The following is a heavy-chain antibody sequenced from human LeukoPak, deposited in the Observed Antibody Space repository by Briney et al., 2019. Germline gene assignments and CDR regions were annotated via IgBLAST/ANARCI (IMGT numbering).Heavy chain of an antibody. Sequence: GGSLRLSCAASGFTFSSYWMTWVRQAPGKGLEWVANIKQDGSEKYSVDSVKGRFTISRVNAKNSLYMQMNSLRAEDTAAYYCARVMSASVWRTYGSYYYYYYMDVWGKGTTVTVSS. V-gene: IGHV3-7*01. J-gene: IGHJ6*03. CDR3: ARVMSASVWRTYGSYYYYYYMDV. CDR1: GFTFSSYW. D-gene: IGHD3-16*01. CDR2: IKQDGSEK.